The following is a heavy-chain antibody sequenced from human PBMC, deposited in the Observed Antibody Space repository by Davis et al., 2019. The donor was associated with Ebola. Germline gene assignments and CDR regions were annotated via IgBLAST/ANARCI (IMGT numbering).Heavy chain of an antibody. J-gene: IGHJ2*01. V-gene: IGHV3-23*01. CDR3: ARDEAVLLSYWYFDL. D-gene: IGHD3-10*01. CDR2: ISGSGGST. Sequence: PGGSLRLSCAASGFTFSSYAMSWVRQAPGKGLEWVSAISGSGGSTYYADSVKGRFTISRDNAKNSLYLQMNSLRAEDTAVYYCARDEAVLLSYWYFDLWGRGTLVTVSS. CDR1: GFTFSSYA.